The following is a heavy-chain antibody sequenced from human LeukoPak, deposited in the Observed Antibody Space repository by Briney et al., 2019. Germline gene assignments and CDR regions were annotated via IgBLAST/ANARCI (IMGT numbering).Heavy chain of an antibody. V-gene: IGHV3-48*03. D-gene: IGHD5-18*01. Sequence: GGSLRLSCAASGFTFSSYEMNWVRQAPGKGLEWVSYISSSGSTIYYADSVKGRFTISRDNAKNSLYLQMNSLRAEDTAVYYCAREGYSYGNNYFDYWGQGTLVTISS. CDR3: AREGYSYGNNYFDY. J-gene: IGHJ4*02. CDR1: GFTFSSYE. CDR2: ISSSGSTI.